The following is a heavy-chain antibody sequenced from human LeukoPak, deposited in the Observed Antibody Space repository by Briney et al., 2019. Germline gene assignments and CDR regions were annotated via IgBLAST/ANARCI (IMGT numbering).Heavy chain of an antibody. Sequence: SVKVSCKASGGTFSSYAISWVRQAPGQGLEWMGGIIPIFGTANYAQKFHGRVTITTDESTSTAYMELSSLRSEDTAVYYCARGPGLERFDYWGQGTLVSVSS. D-gene: IGHD1-1*01. CDR2: IIPIFGTA. CDR1: GGTFSSYA. CDR3: ARGPGLERFDY. J-gene: IGHJ4*02. V-gene: IGHV1-69*05.